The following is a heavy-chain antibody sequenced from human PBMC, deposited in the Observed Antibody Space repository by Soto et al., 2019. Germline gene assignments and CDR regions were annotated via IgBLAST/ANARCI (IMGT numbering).Heavy chain of an antibody. D-gene: IGHD1-26*01. Sequence: EVPLVESGGGLVQPGGSLRLSCAASEFTFSSYWMHWVRQVPGKGLVWVSRINPDGSSTNYADSVKGRFTISRDNGKNTLYLQMNNLRAEDTAVYYCARDDRLSGIYQKPFDYWGQGTLVTVSS. J-gene: IGHJ4*02. V-gene: IGHV3-74*01. CDR3: ARDDRLSGIYQKPFDY. CDR1: EFTFSSYW. CDR2: INPDGSST.